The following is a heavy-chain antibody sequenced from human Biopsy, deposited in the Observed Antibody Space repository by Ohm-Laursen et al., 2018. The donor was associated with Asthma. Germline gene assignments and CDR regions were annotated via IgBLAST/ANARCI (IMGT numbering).Heavy chain of an antibody. CDR2: IYYSGST. V-gene: IGHV4-30-4*01. Sequence: SQTLSLTCSVSGGSIGAGDYYWSWIRQPPGKGLEWIGYIYYSGSTSHNPSLTSRLTISVDTSKNQFSLKLTSVTAADTAVYYCARASLAARANWFDPWGQGTLVNVSS. J-gene: IGHJ5*02. CDR3: ARASLAARANWFDP. D-gene: IGHD6-6*01. CDR1: GGSIGAGDYY.